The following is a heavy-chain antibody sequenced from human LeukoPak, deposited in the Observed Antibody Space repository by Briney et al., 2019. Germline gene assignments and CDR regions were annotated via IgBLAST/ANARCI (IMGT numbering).Heavy chain of an antibody. CDR3: AKDGRFYYYGSGSSPHYYYMDV. D-gene: IGHD3-10*01. CDR1: GFTFDDYA. Sequence: GGSLRLSCAASGFTFDDYAMHWVRQAPGKGLEWVSGISWNSGSIGYADSVKGRFTISRDNSKNTLYLQMNSLRAEDTAVYYCAKDGRFYYYGSGSSPHYYYMDVWGKGTTVTVSS. V-gene: IGHV3-9*01. J-gene: IGHJ6*03. CDR2: ISWNSGSI.